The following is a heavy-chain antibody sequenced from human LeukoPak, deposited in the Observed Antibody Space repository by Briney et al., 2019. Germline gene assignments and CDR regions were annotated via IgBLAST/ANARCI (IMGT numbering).Heavy chain of an antibody. V-gene: IGHV3-23*01. CDR1: GFTFSSYA. J-gene: IGHJ3*02. D-gene: IGHD2-2*01. CDR2: ISGSGGST. CDR3: AKGNVVVPAASHDAFDI. Sequence: GGSLRLSCAASGFTFSSYAMSWVRQAPGKGLEWVSAISGSGGSTYYADSVKGRFTISRDNSKNTLYLQMNSLRAEDTAVYYCAKGNVVVPAASHDAFDIWGQGTMVTVSS.